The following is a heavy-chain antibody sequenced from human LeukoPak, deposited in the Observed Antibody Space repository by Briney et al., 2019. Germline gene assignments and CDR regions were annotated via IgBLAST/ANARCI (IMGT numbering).Heavy chain of an antibody. CDR3: AKATGYLL. Sequence: QPSKTLSLTCAVYGGTFSGYYWSWVRQAPGKGLEWVSTISNSGGTTYYADSVKGRFTISRDDSENTLYLQMNSLRAEDTAVYYCAKATGYLLWGQGTLVTVSS. V-gene: IGHV3-23*01. CDR1: GGTFSGYY. D-gene: IGHD1-14*01. CDR2: ISNSGGTT. J-gene: IGHJ4*02.